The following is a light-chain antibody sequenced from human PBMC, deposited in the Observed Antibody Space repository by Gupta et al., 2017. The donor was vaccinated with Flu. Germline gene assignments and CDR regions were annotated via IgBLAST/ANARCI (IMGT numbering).Light chain of an antibody. CDR1: QSVSSY. CDR3: QQRSNWPTLT. J-gene: IGKJ4*01. CDR2: DAS. V-gene: IGKV3-11*01. Sequence: ELVLPQSPATLPLSPGERATLSCRPSQSVSSYLAWYQQKPGQAPRLLIYDASNRATGIPARFSGSGSGTDFTLTISSLEPEDFAVYYCQQRSNWPTLTFGGGTKVEIK.